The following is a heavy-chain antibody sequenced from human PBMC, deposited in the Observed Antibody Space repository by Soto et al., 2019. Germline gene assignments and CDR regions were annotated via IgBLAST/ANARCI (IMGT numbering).Heavy chain of an antibody. CDR1: GFTFISSA. CDR3: AATIIAVSGTGYYGMDD. J-gene: IGHJ6*02. V-gene: IGHV1-58*02. CDR2: IVVGSGHT. D-gene: IGHD6-19*01. Sequence: QMQLVQSGPEVNKPGTSVKVSCKASGFTFISSAMQWVRQARGQRLEWIGWIVVGSGHTNYAQKFQERVTITRDMSTSTAYMELSSLRSEDNAVYYCAATIIAVSGTGYYGMDDWGQGTTVTVSS.